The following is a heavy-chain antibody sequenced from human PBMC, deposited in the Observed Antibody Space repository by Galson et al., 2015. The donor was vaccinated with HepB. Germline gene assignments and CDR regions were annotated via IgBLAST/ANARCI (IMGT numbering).Heavy chain of an antibody. J-gene: IGHJ4*02. CDR2: ISVSGATT. Sequence: SLRLSCAASGFAFSSYAMGWVRQAPGKGLGWVSAISVSGATTSFADSVKGRFTISRDNSKNTLFLHMNSLRAEDTAIYYCAKAASSWYGDYFDYWGQGILVTVSS. CDR3: AKAASSWYGDYFDY. V-gene: IGHV3-23*01. D-gene: IGHD6-13*01. CDR1: GFAFSSYA.